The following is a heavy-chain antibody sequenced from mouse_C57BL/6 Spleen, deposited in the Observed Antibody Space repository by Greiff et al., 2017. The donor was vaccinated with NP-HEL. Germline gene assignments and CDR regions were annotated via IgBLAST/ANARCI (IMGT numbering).Heavy chain of an antibody. D-gene: IGHD2-2*01. CDR3: TGGGLRRYWYFDV. CDR2: IRLKSDNYAT. J-gene: IGHJ1*03. Sequence: EVKVEESGGGLVQPGGSMKLSCVASGFTFSNYWMNWVRQSPEKGLEWVAQIRLKSDNYATHYAESVQGRFTISRDDSKSSVYLQMNNLRAEDTGIYYCTGGGLRRYWYFDVWGTGTTVTVSS. V-gene: IGHV6-3*01. CDR1: GFTFSNYW.